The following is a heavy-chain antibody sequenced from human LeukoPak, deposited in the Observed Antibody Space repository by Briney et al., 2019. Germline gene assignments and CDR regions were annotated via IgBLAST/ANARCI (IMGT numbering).Heavy chain of an antibody. CDR1: GGSISSGGYS. Sequence: SETLSLTCAVSGGSISSGGYSWSWIRQPPGKGLEWIGYIYYSGSTNYNPSLKSRVTISVDTSKNQFSLKLSSVTAADTAVYYCARDYRDAFDIWGQGTMVTVSS. J-gene: IGHJ3*02. D-gene: IGHD1-14*01. CDR3: ARDYRDAFDI. V-gene: IGHV4-61*08. CDR2: IYYSGST.